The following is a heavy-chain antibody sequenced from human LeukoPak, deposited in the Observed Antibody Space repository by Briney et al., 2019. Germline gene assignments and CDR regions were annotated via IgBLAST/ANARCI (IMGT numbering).Heavy chain of an antibody. Sequence: GGSLRLSRVVSGFTFSSSNMNWVRQAPGKGLEWVSSISSSGSTIYYADSVKGRFTISRDNAKNSLYLQMNSLRAEDTAVYYCAKGIAAAGTRRFDPWGQGTLVTVSS. CDR3: AKGIAAAGTRRFDP. D-gene: IGHD6-13*01. CDR1: GFTFSSSN. CDR2: ISSSGSTI. V-gene: IGHV3-21*04. J-gene: IGHJ5*02.